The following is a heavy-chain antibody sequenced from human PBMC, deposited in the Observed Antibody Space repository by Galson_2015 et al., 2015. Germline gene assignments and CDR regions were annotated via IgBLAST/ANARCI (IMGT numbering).Heavy chain of an antibody. Sequence: SLRLSCAASGFTFSLYPMNWVRQAPGKGLEWVSSISSGSDYTYYADSAKGRFTISRDDAGNSLYLQMNSLRAEDTAIYYCARDRVVGGEVDCWGQGTLVTVSS. D-gene: IGHD3-10*01. V-gene: IGHV3-21*01. CDR3: ARDRVVGGEVDC. CDR1: GFTFSLYP. J-gene: IGHJ4*02. CDR2: ISSGSDYT.